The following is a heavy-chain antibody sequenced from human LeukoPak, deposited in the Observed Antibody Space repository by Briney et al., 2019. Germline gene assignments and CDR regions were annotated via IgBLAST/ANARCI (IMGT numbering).Heavy chain of an antibody. D-gene: IGHD3-9*01. CDR3: ARQRGDILTGYYMPRGFDY. Sequence: PGGSLRLSCAASGFTFSSYEMTWVRQAPGKVLEWVSYISSSGSTIYYADSVKGRFTISRDNAKNSPYLQMNSLRAEDTAVYYCARQRGDILTGYYMPRGFDYWGQGTLVTVSS. V-gene: IGHV3-48*03. J-gene: IGHJ4*02. CDR2: ISSSGSTI. CDR1: GFTFSSYE.